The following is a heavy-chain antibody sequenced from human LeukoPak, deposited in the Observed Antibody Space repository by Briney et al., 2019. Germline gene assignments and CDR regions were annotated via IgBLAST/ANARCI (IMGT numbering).Heavy chain of an antibody. CDR2: IYYSGST. D-gene: IGHD4-17*01. V-gene: IGHV4-61*01. Sequence: NSSETLSLTCTVSGGSVSSGSYYWSWIRQPPGKGLEWIGYIYYSGSTNYNPSLKSRVTISVDTSKNQFSLKLSSVTAADTAVYYCASFHLLSPYGDDSDYWGQGTLVTVSS. CDR3: ASFHLLSPYGDDSDY. CDR1: GGSVSSGSYY. J-gene: IGHJ4*02.